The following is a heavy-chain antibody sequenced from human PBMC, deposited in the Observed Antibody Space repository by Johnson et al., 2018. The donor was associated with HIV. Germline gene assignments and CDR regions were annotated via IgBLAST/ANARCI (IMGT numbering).Heavy chain of an antibody. D-gene: IGHD1-26*01. CDR1: GFTFSSYD. V-gene: IGHV3-13*01. Sequence: VQLVESGGGVVRPGGSLRLSCAASGFTFSSYDMHWVRQATGKGLEWVSAIGTAGDTYYPGSVRGRFTISRDNAKNSLYLQMNSLRAEDTAVYYCAKGEELQADYDAFDIWGQGTMVTVSS. J-gene: IGHJ3*02. CDR2: IGTAGDT. CDR3: AKGEELQADYDAFDI.